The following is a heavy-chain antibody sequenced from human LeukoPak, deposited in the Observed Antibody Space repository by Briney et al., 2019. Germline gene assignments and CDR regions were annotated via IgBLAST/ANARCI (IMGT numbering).Heavy chain of an antibody. CDR1: GFTFGDYG. CDR2: LSYDGTNK. D-gene: IGHD3-22*01. CDR3: AKDLAYYDSSGDYYPAFDI. J-gene: IGHJ3*02. V-gene: IGHV3-30*18. Sequence: GGSLRLSCAVSGFTFGDYGMHWVRQAPGKGLEWLAVLSYDGTNKYYADSVRGRFTISRDNSENTLYLQMNSLRAEDTAIYYCAKDLAYYDSSGDYYPAFDIWGQGTMVIVPS.